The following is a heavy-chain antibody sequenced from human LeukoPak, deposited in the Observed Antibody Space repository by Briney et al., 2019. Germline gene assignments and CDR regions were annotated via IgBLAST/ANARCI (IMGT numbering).Heavy chain of an antibody. J-gene: IGHJ5*02. D-gene: IGHD3-22*01. Sequence: GASVKVSCKASGYTFTSYDINWVRQATGQGLEWMGWMNPNSGNTGYAQKFQGRVTMTRNTSISTAYMELSSLRSEDTAVYYCASTTYYYDSSGYHGWFDPWGQGTLVTVSS. CDR3: ASTTYYYDSSGYHGWFDP. V-gene: IGHV1-8*01. CDR2: MNPNSGNT. CDR1: GYTFTSYD.